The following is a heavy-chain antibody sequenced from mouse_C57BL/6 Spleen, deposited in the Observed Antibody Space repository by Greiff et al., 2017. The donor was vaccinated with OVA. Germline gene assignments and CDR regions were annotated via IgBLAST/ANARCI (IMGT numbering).Heavy chain of an antibody. D-gene: IGHD2-4*01. CDR2: INPGSGGT. V-gene: IGHV1-54*01. J-gene: IGHJ3*01. CDR1: GYAFTNYL. Sequence: VQLQQSGAELVRPGTSVKVSCKASGYAFTNYLIEWVKQRPGKGLEWIGVINPGSGGTNYNEKFKGKATLTADKSSSTAYMQLSSLTSEDSAVYFCARSRYDYDVGWFAYWGQGTLVTVSA. CDR3: ARSRYDYDVGWFAY.